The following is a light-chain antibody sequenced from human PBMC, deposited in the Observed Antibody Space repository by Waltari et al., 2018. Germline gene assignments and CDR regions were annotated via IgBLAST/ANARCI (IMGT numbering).Light chain of an antibody. J-gene: IGLJ2*01. V-gene: IGLV3-19*01. CDR2: GKN. CDR1: SLRSYY. Sequence: SSELTQDPAVSVALGQTVRITCQGDSLRSYYASWYQQKPGQAPVLVIYGKNKRPSGIPDRFAGSSAGNTASLTITGAQAEDEAYYYCNSRDSSGNHPVVFGGGTKLTVL. CDR3: NSRDSSGNHPVV.